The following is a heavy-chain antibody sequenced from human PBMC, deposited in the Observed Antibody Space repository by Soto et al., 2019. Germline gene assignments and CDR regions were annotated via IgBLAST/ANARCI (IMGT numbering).Heavy chain of an antibody. CDR2: IYHSGYT. D-gene: IGHD1-7*01. J-gene: IGHJ5*02. CDR3: ARDSLTGNYFDP. V-gene: IGHV4-30-2*01. Sequence: LSLTCAVSGGSISSGGYAWNCIRQPPGKGLEWIAYIYHSGYTSYNPSLKNRVTISVDKSKNQFSLTLSFVTAAVTAVYYCARDSLTGNYFDPWGQGTLVTVSS. CDR1: GGSISSGGYA.